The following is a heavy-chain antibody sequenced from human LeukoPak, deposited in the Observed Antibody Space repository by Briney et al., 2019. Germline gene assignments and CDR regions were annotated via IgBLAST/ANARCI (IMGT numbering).Heavy chain of an antibody. CDR2: ISAYNGNT. Sequence: ASVKVSCKASGYTFTSYGISWVRQAPGQGLEWMGWISAYNGNTNYAQKLQGRVTMTTDTSTSTAYMELRSLRSDDTAVYYCARAEYYDSSGYYPFDYWGQGTLVTVSS. CDR1: GYTFTSYG. D-gene: IGHD3-22*01. J-gene: IGHJ4*02. V-gene: IGHV1-18*01. CDR3: ARAEYYDSSGYYPFDY.